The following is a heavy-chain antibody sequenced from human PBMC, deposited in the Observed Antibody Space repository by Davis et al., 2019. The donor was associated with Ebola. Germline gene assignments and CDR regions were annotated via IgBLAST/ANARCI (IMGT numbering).Heavy chain of an antibody. CDR2: TYYKSKWYN. CDR1: GDSVSSAG. Sequence: HSQTLSLTCAISGDSVSSAGWNWIRQSPSRGLEWLGRTYYKSKWYNDYAVSVKSRITVNPDTSKNQFSLQLTSVTPEDTAVYYCARGWLRSKFDYWGQGTLVTVSS. CDR3: ARGWLRSKFDY. D-gene: IGHD5-12*01. V-gene: IGHV6-1*01. J-gene: IGHJ4*02.